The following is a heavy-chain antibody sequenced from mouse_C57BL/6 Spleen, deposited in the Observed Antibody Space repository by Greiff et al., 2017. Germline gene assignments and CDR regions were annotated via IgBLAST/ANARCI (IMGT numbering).Heavy chain of an antibody. CDR3: ARRLLYSNGVDY. Sequence: VQLQQSGAELVRPGASVKLSCKASGYTFTDYYINWVKQRPGQGLEWIARIYPGSGNTYYNEKFKGKATLTAEKSSSTAYMQLSSLTSEGSAVYLWARRLLYSNGVDYWGQSTTLTVSS. CDR1: GYTFTDYY. D-gene: IGHD2-5*01. V-gene: IGHV1-76*01. J-gene: IGHJ2*01. CDR2: IYPGSGNT.